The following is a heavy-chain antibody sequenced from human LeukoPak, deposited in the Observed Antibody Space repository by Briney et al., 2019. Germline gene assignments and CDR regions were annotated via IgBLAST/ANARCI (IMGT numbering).Heavy chain of an antibody. J-gene: IGHJ4*02. CDR1: GGSISSYY. V-gene: IGHV4-38-2*02. CDR2: IYHSANA. Sequence: SETLSLTCTVSGGSISSYYWGWIRQPPGEGLEWIGSIYHSANAYSNPSLKSRVTISVDTSKNQFSLKLTSVTAADTAVYYCARDLDSSSWYVGYWGQGTLVTVSS. CDR3: ARDLDSSSWYVGY. D-gene: IGHD6-13*01.